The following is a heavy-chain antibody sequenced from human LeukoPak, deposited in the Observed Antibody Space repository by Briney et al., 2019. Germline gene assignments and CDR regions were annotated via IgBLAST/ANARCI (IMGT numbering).Heavy chain of an antibody. J-gene: IGHJ4*02. V-gene: IGHV5-51*01. CDR2: IYPGDSDT. CDR3: AIQTYYYDSSGYYPSPRFGY. D-gene: IGHD3-22*01. CDR1: GYSFTSNW. Sequence: GESLKISCTGSGYSFTSNWIGWVRQMPGKGLEWMGIIYPGDSDTRYSPSFQGQVTISADKSISTAYLQWSSLKASDTAMYYCAIQTYYYDSSGYYPSPRFGYWGQGTLVTVST.